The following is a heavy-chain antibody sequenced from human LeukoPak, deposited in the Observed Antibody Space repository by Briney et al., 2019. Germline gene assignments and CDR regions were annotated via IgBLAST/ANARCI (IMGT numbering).Heavy chain of an antibody. CDR3: AKDLLRFLEWSFFDY. D-gene: IGHD3-3*01. CDR2: ISGSGGST. J-gene: IGHJ4*02. V-gene: IGHV3-23*01. Sequence: GGSLRLSCAASGFTFSSYAMSGVRQAPGKGLEWVSAISGSGGSTYYADSVKGRFTISRDNSKNTLYLQMNSLRAEDTAVYYCAKDLLRFLEWSFFDYWGQGTLLTVSS. CDR1: GFTFSSYA.